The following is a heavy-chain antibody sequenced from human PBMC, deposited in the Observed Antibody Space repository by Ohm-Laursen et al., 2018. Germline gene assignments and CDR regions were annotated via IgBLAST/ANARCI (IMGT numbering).Heavy chain of an antibody. Sequence: TLSLTCSVSSGSINSSYWSWIRQPPGKGLEWIGVISNSGNTNYNPSLKSRVTISVDTSKNQISLKLGSVTVADTAVFYCARRGSGGRSFDYWGQGSLVTVSS. CDR2: ISNSGNT. D-gene: IGHD2-15*01. V-gene: IGHV4-59*08. CDR3: ARRGSGGRSFDY. J-gene: IGHJ4*02. CDR1: SGSINSSY.